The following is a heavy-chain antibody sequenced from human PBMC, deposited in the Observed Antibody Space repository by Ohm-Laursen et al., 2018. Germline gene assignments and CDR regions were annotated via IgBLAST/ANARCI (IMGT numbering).Heavy chain of an antibody. CDR3: TTDHLGEWLPRLLLLGIHYYGMDV. CDR1: GISFSNAY. Sequence: SLRLSCAASGISFSNAYMTWVHQAPGKGLEWIGRIKSKTDGGTTDYAAPVKGRFTISRDDSKNTLYLQMNSLKTEDTAVYYCTTDHLGEWLPRLLLLGIHYYGMDVWGQGTTVTVSS. J-gene: IGHJ6*02. CDR2: IKSKTDGGTT. V-gene: IGHV3-15*01. D-gene: IGHD3-3*01.